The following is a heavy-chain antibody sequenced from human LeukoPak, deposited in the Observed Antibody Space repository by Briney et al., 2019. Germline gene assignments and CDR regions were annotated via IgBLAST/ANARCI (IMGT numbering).Heavy chain of an antibody. CDR1: GGSISSSSFY. CDR2: IFKSGST. CDR3: ARNGSKVGAAGPVGGYFDY. V-gene: IGHV4-39*01. J-gene: IGHJ4*02. D-gene: IGHD1-26*01. Sequence: PSETLSLTCTVSGGSISSSSFYWGWIRQPPGKGLEWIGSIFKSGSTYYNPSLKSRVTISVDTSKKQFSLKVNSVTAADTAVYYCARNGSKVGAAGPVGGYFDYWGRGTLVTVSS.